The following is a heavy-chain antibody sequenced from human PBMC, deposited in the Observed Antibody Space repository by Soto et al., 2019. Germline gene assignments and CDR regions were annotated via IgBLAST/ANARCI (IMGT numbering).Heavy chain of an antibody. J-gene: IGHJ4*01. Sequence: QVQLVQSGAEVKKPGASVKVSCKASGYTFTNYGINWVRQAPGQGLEWLGWVSAYNGERRYAQRVKARVMMTTDTSTTTAYMELRSLSSDDTAVYYCSRGISISASGDYWGQGTLVTVSS. CDR1: GYTFTNYG. CDR3: SRGISISASGDY. D-gene: IGHD6-6*01. V-gene: IGHV1-18*01. CDR2: VSAYNGER.